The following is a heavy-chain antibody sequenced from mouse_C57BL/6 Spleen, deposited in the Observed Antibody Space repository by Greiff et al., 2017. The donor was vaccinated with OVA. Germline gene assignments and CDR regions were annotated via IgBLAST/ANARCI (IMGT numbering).Heavy chain of an antibody. D-gene: IGHD1-1*01. Sequence: QVQLKQSGAELVKPGASVKISCKASGYAFSSYWMNWVKQRPGKGLEWIGQIYPGDGDTNYNGKFKGKATLTADKSSSTAYMQLSSLTSEDSAVYFCARQKNGSSYDWYFDVWGTGTTVTVSS. CDR1: GYAFSSYW. CDR3: ARQKNGSSYDWYFDV. V-gene: IGHV1-80*01. CDR2: IYPGDGDT. J-gene: IGHJ1*03.